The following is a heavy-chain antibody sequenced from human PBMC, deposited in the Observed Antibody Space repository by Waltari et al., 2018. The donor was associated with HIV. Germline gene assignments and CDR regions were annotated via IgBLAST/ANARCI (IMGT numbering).Heavy chain of an antibody. CDR1: GNTFNSPSY. D-gene: IGHD1-26*01. CDR3: ARVIRALSGTYSSYYFDF. CDR2: TSHTGSA. V-gene: IGHV4-38-2*02. Sequence: QVHLQESGPGLVTPSATLSLTCSVSGNTFNSPSYWGWLRQAPGKGLQWIASTSHTGSAIYHASLKSRVSVSFDTSNDQLSLKLRSVTAADTALYFCARVIRALSGTYSSYYFDFWGQGIMVTVSS. J-gene: IGHJ4*02.